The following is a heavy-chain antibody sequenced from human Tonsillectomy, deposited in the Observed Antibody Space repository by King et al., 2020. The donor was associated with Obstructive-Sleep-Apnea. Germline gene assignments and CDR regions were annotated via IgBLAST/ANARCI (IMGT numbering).Heavy chain of an antibody. CDR1: GFTFSSYW. D-gene: IGHD2-2*01. V-gene: IGHV3-74*01. CDR2: ISSAGSST. CDR3: AREGVLPATMSITRDHYYYGMDV. Sequence: VQLVESGGGLVQPGGSLRLSCAASGFTFSSYWMHWVRQAPGKGLVWVSRISSAGSSTSYADSVKGRFTISRDNAKNTLYLQMNSLRAEETTVHYCAREGVLPATMSITRDHYYYGMDVWGQGTTVTVSS. J-gene: IGHJ6*02.